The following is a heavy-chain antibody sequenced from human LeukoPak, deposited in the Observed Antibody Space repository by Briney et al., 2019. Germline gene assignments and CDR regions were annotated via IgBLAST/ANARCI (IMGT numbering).Heavy chain of an antibody. CDR2: INSDGSST. CDR1: GFTFSSYW. J-gene: IGHJ4*02. V-gene: IGHV3-74*01. D-gene: IGHD3-3*01. Sequence: GESLKISCAGSGFTFSSYWMHWVRQAPGKGLVWVSRINSDGSSTSYADSVKGRFTISRDNAKNTLYLQMSSLRAEDTAVYYCARVSMGYYENYWGQGTLVTVSS. CDR3: ARVSMGYYENY.